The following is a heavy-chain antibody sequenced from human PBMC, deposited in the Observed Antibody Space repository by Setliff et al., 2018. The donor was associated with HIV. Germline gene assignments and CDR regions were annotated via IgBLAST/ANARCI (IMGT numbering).Heavy chain of an antibody. V-gene: IGHV4-59*08. D-gene: IGHD2-15*01. CDR1: GGFISSYY. CDR2: IYYGGNT. J-gene: IGHJ3*02. Sequence: SETLSLTCTVSGGFISSYYWSWIRQSPGKGLEWIGHIYYGGNTKYNPSLKSRVTMSSDTSKNQFSLKLSTVTAADTAVYYCARASSRLNCSGGSCYRAPYAFDIWGQGTVVT. CDR3: ARASSRLNCSGGSCYRAPYAFDI.